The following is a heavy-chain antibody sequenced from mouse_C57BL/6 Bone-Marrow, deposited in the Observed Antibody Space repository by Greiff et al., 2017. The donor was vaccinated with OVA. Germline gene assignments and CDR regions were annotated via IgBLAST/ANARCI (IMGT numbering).Heavy chain of an antibody. V-gene: IGHV1-82*01. CDR1: GYAFSSSW. CDR3: ARGATTFNWYFDV. J-gene: IGHJ1*03. CDR2: IYPGDGDT. Sequence: QVQLQQSGPELVKPGASVKISCKASGYAFSSSWMNWVKQRPGKGLEWIGRIYPGDGDTNYNGKFKGKATLTADKSSSTAYMQLSSLTSEDSAVYFCARGATTFNWYFDVGGTGTTVTVSS. D-gene: IGHD3-1*01.